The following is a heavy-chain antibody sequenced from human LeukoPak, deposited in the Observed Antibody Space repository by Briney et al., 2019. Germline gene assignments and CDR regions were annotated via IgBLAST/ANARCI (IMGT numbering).Heavy chain of an antibody. CDR2: IYTSGST. D-gene: IGHD3-3*01. CDR1: GGSISSYY. CDR3: ARLANYDFWSGYSYYYYMDV. Sequence: SETLSLTCTVSGGSISSYYWSWIRQPAGKGLEWIGRIYTSGSTNYNPSLKSRVTMSVDTSKNQFSLKLSSVTAAGTAVYYCARLANYDFWSGYSYYYYMDVWGKGTTVTVSS. J-gene: IGHJ6*03. V-gene: IGHV4-4*07.